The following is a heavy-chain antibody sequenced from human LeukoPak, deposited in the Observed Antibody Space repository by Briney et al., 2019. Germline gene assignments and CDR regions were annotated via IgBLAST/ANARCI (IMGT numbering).Heavy chain of an antibody. J-gene: IGHJ6*02. CDR3: ARVTIFMAARPESDYYYGMDV. D-gene: IGHD6-6*01. V-gene: IGHV1-2*02. CDR1: GYTFTCYY. CDR2: INPNSGGT. Sequence: ASVKVSFKASGYTFTCYYMHWVRQAPGQGLEWMGWINPNSGGTNYAQKFQGRVTMTRDTSISTAYMELSRLRSDDTAVYYCARVTIFMAARPESDYYYGMDVWGQGTTVTVSS.